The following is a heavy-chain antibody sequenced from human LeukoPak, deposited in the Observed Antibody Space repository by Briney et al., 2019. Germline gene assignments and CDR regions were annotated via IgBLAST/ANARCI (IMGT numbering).Heavy chain of an antibody. Sequence: GGSLRLSCAASGFTFSTYTMNWVRQAPGKGLEWVSSISGSSSYIYYADSVKGRFTISRDNAKNSLYLQMNSLRAEDTAVYYCARDILAEYGMDVRGQGTTVTVSS. CDR1: GFTFSTYT. D-gene: IGHD3-9*01. J-gene: IGHJ6*02. V-gene: IGHV3-21*01. CDR2: ISGSSSYI. CDR3: ARDILAEYGMDV.